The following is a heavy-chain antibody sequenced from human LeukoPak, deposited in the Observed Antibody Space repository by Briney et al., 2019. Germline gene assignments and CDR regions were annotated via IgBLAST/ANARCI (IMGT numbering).Heavy chain of an antibody. CDR2: IIPIFGTA. CDR1: GGTFSSYA. V-gene: IGHV1-69*06. J-gene: IGHJ3*02. CDR3: ARKILPGYDILTGYDPQAFDI. D-gene: IGHD3-9*01. Sequence: SVKVSCKVSGGTFSSYAISWVRQAPGQGLERMGGIIPIFGTANYAQKFQGRVTITADKSTSTAYMEMSSLRSEDTAVYYCARKILPGYDILTGYDPQAFDIWGQGTMVTVSS.